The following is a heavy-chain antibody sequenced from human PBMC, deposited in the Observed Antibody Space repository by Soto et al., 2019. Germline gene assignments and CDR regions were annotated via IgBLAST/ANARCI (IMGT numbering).Heavy chain of an antibody. CDR3: ARARIQRGLRDPTDNWFDP. J-gene: IGHJ5*02. Sequence: PSETLSLTCAVYGGSFSGYYWSWIRQPPGKGLEWIGEINHSGSTNYNPSLKSRVTISVDTSKNQFSLKLSSVTAADTAVYYCARARIQRGLRDPTDNWFDPWGQGTLVTVSS. V-gene: IGHV4-34*01. CDR1: GGSFSGYY. D-gene: IGHD5-18*01. CDR2: INHSGST.